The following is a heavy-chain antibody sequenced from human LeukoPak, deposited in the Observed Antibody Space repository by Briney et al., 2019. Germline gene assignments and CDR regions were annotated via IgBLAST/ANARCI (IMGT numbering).Heavy chain of an antibody. CDR1: GVTFSSYV. J-gene: IGHJ3*01. V-gene: IGHV3-23*01. CDR3: VQEGPRGLAFDV. Sequence: GGSLRLSCEASGVTFSSYVMSWVRQAPGKGPEWVSGISGSGGGTYYAAFVKGRFAISRDNSKNTLYRQMNSLRAEDSAVYYCVQEGPRGLAFDVWGQGTKVTVSS. CDR2: ISGSGGGT.